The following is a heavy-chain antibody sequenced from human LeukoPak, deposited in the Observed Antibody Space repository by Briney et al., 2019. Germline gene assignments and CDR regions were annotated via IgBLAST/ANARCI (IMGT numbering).Heavy chain of an antibody. CDR3: ARARRIAAADY. J-gene: IGHJ4*02. CDR2: IYYSGST. D-gene: IGHD6-13*01. CDR1: GGSISSYY. Sequence: SETLSLTCTVSGGSISSYYWSWIRQPPGKGLEWIGYIYYSGSTNYNLSLTSRVTISVDTSKNQFSLKLSSVTAADTAVYYCARARRIAAADYWGQGTLVTVSS. V-gene: IGHV4-59*01.